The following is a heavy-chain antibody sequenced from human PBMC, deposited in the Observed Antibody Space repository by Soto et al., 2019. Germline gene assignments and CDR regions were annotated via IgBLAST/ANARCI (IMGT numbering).Heavy chain of an antibody. D-gene: IGHD2-2*01. Sequence: QVPLVQSGAAVKKPGSSVKVSCKASGGTFSSYAISWVRQAPGQGLEWMGGISPHSGTANYAQKVQGRVTITADESPSTAYRELSSLRREYTAVYYCSRSQGSSTTLERYCSYYYRMDVWGQGTTVTVSS. V-gene: IGHV1-69*01. J-gene: IGHJ6*02. CDR3: SRSQGSSTTLERYCSYYYRMDV. CDR1: GGTFSSYA. CDR2: ISPHSGTA.